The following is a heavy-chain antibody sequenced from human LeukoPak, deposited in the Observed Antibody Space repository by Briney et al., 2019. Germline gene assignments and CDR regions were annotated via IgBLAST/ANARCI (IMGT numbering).Heavy chain of an antibody. Sequence: EASVKVSCKASGYTFTSYDINWVRQATGQGPEWMGWMNPNSGNTGYAQKFQGRVTITRNTSISTAYMELSSLRSEDTAVYYCARGFIDYSLNWFDPWGQGTLVTVSS. J-gene: IGHJ5*02. CDR3: ARGFIDYSLNWFDP. CDR1: GYTFTSYD. D-gene: IGHD4-11*01. V-gene: IGHV1-8*01. CDR2: MNPNSGNT.